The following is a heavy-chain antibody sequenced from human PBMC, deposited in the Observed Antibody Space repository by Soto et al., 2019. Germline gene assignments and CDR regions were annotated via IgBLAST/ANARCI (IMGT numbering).Heavy chain of an antibody. CDR3: ARRQIPPPARGAANARGGMDV. Sequence: SGGSLRLSCAASGCTFNNYGMHWVRQAPGKGLEWLAVIWNDGSNNYYANSVKGRFTISRDNSKNTLYLQMSSLRAEDTAVYYCARRQIPPPARGAANARGGMDVWGQGTTVTVSS. V-gene: IGHV3-33*01. CDR2: IWNDGSNN. D-gene: IGHD6-13*01. J-gene: IGHJ6*02. CDR1: GCTFNNYG.